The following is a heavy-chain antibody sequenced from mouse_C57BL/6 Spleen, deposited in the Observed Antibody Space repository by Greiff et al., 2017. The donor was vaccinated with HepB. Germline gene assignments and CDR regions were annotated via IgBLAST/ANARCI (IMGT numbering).Heavy chain of an antibody. D-gene: IGHD1-1*01. V-gene: IGHV1-52*01. Sequence: QVQLQQPGAELVRPGSSVKLSCKASGYTFTSYWMHWVKQRPIQGLEWIGNIDPSDSETHYNQKFKDKATLTVDKSSSTAYMQLSSLTSEDSAVYYCARSGGSPHAYCDVWGTGTTVTVSS. CDR3: ARSGGSPHAYCDV. J-gene: IGHJ1*03. CDR1: GYTFTSYW. CDR2: IDPSDSET.